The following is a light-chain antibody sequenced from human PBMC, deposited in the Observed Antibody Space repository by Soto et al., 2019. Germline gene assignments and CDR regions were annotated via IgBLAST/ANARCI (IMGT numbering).Light chain of an antibody. J-gene: IGLJ2*01. V-gene: IGLV1-51*01. Sequence: QSVLTQPPSVSAAPGQKVTISCFGSSSNIGSHYVSWYQQLPGTAPKLLIYDDNKRPSGIPDRFSGSKSGTSATLGITGLQTGDEADYYCATWDTSLSAHVVFGGGTKVTVL. CDR1: SSNIGSHY. CDR2: DDN. CDR3: ATWDTSLSAHVV.